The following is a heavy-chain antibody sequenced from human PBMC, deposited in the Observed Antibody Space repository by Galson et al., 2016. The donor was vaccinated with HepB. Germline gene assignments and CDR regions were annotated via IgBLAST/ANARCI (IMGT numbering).Heavy chain of an antibody. V-gene: IGHV1-3*01. CDR3: ASGTGTTGGMDV. Sequence: SVKVSCKASGYTFTSYAMHWVRQAPGQRLQWMGWINAGNGNTKYSQKFQGRVTITRDTSAGTVYMEMSRLRSEDTAVYYCASGTGTTGGMDVWGQGTPVTVSS. J-gene: IGHJ6*02. CDR2: INAGNGNT. D-gene: IGHD1-7*01. CDR1: GYTFTSYA.